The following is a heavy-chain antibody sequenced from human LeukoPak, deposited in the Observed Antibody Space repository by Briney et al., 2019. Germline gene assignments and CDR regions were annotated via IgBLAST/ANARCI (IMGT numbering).Heavy chain of an antibody. V-gene: IGHV4-61*01. Sequence: PSETLSLTCTVSGASVSSGSYYWSWIRQPPGKGLEWIGYIYYTGSTNYNPSLKSRVSISIDTSKSQFSLKLNSVTAADTAVYYCAREEWYGSGSYYQRAFDIWGQGTMDTVSS. J-gene: IGHJ3*02. D-gene: IGHD3-10*01. CDR1: GASVSSGSYY. CDR2: IYYTGST. CDR3: AREEWYGSGSYYQRAFDI.